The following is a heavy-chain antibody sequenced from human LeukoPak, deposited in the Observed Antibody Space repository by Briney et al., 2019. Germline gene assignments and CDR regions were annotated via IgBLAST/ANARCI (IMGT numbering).Heavy chain of an antibody. CDR1: GFTFSSYG. Sequence: GGSLRLSCAASGFTFSSYGMTWVRQAPGKGLEWVSTISGVGATTYDTDSVRGRFTISRDNSKNTLYLQMNSLRAEDTAIYYCAKDLVTGSLDYWGQGTLVTVSS. CDR2: ISGVGATT. V-gene: IGHV3-23*01. CDR3: AKDLVTGSLDY. J-gene: IGHJ4*02. D-gene: IGHD3-10*01.